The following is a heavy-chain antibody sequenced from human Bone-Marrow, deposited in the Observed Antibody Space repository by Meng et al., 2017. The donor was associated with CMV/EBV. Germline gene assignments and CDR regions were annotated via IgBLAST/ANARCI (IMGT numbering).Heavy chain of an antibody. D-gene: IGHD1/OR15-1a*01. V-gene: IGHV3-48*04. J-gene: IGHJ4*02. CDR3: SRLNRNNYIDY. CDR2: ISSSSTI. CDR1: GFTFSSYS. Sequence: GESLKISCAASGFTFSSYSMNWVRQAPGKGLEWVSYISSSSTIYYADSVKGRFTISRDNAKNSLYLQMNSLKTEDTAVYYCSRLNRNNYIDYWGQGTLVAASS.